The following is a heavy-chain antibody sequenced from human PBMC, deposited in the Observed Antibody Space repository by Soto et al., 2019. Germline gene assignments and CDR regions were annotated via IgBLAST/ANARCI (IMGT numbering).Heavy chain of an antibody. D-gene: IGHD2-2*01. Sequence: GASVKVSCKASGYTFTSYGISWVRQAPGQGLEWMGWISAYNGNTNYAQKLQGRVTMTTDTSTSTAYMELRSLRSDDTAVYYCARQRPIVVVPAAVFDIWGQGTMVTVSS. V-gene: IGHV1-18*01. CDR3: ARQRPIVVVPAAVFDI. CDR1: GYTFTSYG. J-gene: IGHJ3*02. CDR2: ISAYNGNT.